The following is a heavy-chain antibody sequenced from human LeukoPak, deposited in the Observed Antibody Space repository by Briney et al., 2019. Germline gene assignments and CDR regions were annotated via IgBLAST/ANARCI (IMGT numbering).Heavy chain of an antibody. CDR1: GFTFSSYA. CDR3: ARDLWDTGSYIGY. D-gene: IGHD1-26*01. V-gene: IGHV3-64*01. CDR2: ISGHGRST. Sequence: GGSLRLSCAAPGFTFSSYALHWVRQAPGKGLEFVSAISGHGRSTYYASSVKGRFTISRDNSRNTLYLQMGSLRPEDMAVYYCARDLWDTGSYIGYRGQGTLVTVSS. J-gene: IGHJ4*02.